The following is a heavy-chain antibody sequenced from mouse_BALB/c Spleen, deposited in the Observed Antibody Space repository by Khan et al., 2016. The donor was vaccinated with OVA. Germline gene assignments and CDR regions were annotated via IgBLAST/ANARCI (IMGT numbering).Heavy chain of an antibody. J-gene: IGHJ4*01. Sequence: QVQLKESGPGLVAPSQSLSITCTISGFSLTSYGVHWLRQPPGKGLEWLVVIWSDGSTASNSALKSRLSISKENSTSQVFLKMNSLQTDDTAVYYCSRQPYYHYYVMDYWGQGTSVTVSS. CDR2: IWSDGST. D-gene: IGHD2-10*01. CDR3: SRQPYYHYYVMDY. V-gene: IGHV2-6-1*01. CDR1: GFSLTSYG.